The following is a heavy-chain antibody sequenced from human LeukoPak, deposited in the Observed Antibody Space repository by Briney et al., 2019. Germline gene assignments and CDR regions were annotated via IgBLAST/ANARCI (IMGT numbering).Heavy chain of an antibody. CDR3: AREITMIKRAFDI. V-gene: IGHV3-7*01. Sequence: TGGSLRLSCAASGFTFSSYWMSWVRQAPGKGLEWVANIKQDGSEKYYVDSVKGRFTISRDNAKNSLYLQMNSLRAEDAAVYYCAREITMIKRAFDIWGQGTMVTVSS. CDR2: IKQDGSEK. D-gene: IGHD3-22*01. CDR1: GFTFSSYW. J-gene: IGHJ3*02.